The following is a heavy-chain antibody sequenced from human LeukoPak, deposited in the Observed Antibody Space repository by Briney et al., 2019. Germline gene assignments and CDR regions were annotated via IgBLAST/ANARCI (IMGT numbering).Heavy chain of an antibody. D-gene: IGHD1-26*01. V-gene: IGHV4-4*02. J-gene: IGHJ4*02. CDR3: SRESGAFCPFGY. CDR1: GGSISNTNW. CDR2: ISLTGLT. Sequence: QPSGSLSLACGVSGGSISNTNWWSGGRQPPGQGLEWFGEISLTGLTHYTPSLEGRVTVSLDKSKNQLSPNPTSVTAADTAVYYCSRESGAFCPFGYWGQGTVVIVPS.